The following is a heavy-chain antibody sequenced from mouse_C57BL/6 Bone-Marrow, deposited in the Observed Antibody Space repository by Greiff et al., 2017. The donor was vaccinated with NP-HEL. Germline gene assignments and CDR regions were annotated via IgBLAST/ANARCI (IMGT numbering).Heavy chain of an antibody. J-gene: IGHJ4*01. V-gene: IGHV1-64*01. CDR3: ADGKDEGGDMDY. CDR2: IHPNSGST. Sequence: QVQLQQPGAELVKPGASVKLSCKASGYTFTSYWMHWVKQRPGQGLEWIGMIHPNSGSTNYNEKFKSKATLTVDKSSSTAYMQHSSLTSEDAAVYYCADGKDEGGDMDYWGQGTSVTVSS. CDR1: GYTFTSYW. D-gene: IGHD2-1*01.